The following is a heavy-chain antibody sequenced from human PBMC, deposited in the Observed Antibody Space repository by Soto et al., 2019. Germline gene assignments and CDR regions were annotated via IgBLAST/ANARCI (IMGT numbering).Heavy chain of an antibody. Sequence: EVQLVESGGGLLQPGGSLRLSCAASGFTFSWYGMSWVRQAPGKGLEWVSYISGGTNSIYYAESVRGRFTISRDNAKNTLYLQMNSLRDDVTAVYYCAREGSSSYYYFSTWGRGPLVPV. J-gene: IGHJ4*02. CDR3: AREGSSSYYYFST. V-gene: IGHV3-48*02. CDR1: GFTFSWYG. D-gene: IGHD3-22*01. CDR2: ISGGTNSI.